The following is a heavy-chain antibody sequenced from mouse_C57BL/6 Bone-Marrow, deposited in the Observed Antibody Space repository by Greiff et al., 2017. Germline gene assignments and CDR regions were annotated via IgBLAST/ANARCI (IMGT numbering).Heavy chain of an antibody. CDR2: FYPGDGDT. V-gene: IGHV1-82*01. D-gene: IGHD2-14*01. J-gene: IGHJ3*02. CDR3: ARIGEE. Sequence: QVQLQQSGPELVKPGASVKISCKASGYAFSSSWMNWVKQRPGQGLEWIGRFYPGDGDTNYNGKFKGKATLTADKSSSAAYMQLSSLTAEDSAVYCCARIGEEWGQGTLVTVSA. CDR1: GYAFSSSW.